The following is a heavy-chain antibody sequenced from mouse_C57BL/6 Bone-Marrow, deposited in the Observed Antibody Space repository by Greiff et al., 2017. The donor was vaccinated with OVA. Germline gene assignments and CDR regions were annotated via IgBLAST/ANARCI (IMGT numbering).Heavy chain of an antibody. CDR2: IRNKANNHAT. CDR1: GFTFSDAW. D-gene: IGHD3-3*01. Sequence: EVQRVESGGGLVQPGGSMKLSCAASGFTFSDAWMDWVRQSPEKGLEWVAEIRNKANNHATYYAESVKGRFTITRDDSKSSVYLQMNSLRAEDTGMYYCTRPGPGWYFDVWGTGTTVTVSS. V-gene: IGHV6-6*01. CDR3: TRPGPGWYFDV. J-gene: IGHJ1*03.